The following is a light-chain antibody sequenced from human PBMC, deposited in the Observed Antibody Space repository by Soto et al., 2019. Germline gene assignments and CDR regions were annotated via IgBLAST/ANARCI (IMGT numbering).Light chain of an antibody. CDR2: KAS. V-gene: IGKV1-5*03. J-gene: IGKJ1*01. Sequence: DIQMTQSPSTLSASVGDRVTITCRASQSIGTWLAWYQQKAGKASKLLIYKASSLQTGVPSRFSGSGSGTEFTLTISSLQPDDFATYYCQQFNSNSWTFGQGTNVEIK. CDR3: QQFNSNSWT. CDR1: QSIGTW.